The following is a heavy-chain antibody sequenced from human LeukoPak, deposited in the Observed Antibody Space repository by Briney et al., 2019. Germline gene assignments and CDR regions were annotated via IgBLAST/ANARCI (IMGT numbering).Heavy chain of an antibody. CDR2: IYYSGST. CDR1: GGSISSSGYY. V-gene: IGHV4-39*01. J-gene: IGHJ4*02. Sequence: SETLSLTCTVSGGSISSSGYYWGWIRQPPGQGLQWIGSIYYSGSTYYNPSLKSRVIISVDTSKNQFSLKLSSVTAADTAVYYCARRSVTMVRGVMPTFDYWGQGTLVTVSS. CDR3: ARRSVTMVRGVMPTFDY. D-gene: IGHD3-10*01.